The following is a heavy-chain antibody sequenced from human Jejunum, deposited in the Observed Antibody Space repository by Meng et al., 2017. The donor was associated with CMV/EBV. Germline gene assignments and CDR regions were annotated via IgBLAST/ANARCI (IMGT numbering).Heavy chain of an antibody. J-gene: IGHJ4*02. D-gene: IGHD6-25*01. Sequence: QVQLVGSGGGLVKPGGSLRLSCATSGFIFSDYYMTWIRQAPGKGLESVSYISGTSTYTNYADSVKGRFTISRDNARNSLHLQMNNLSAEDTAIYYCTRDPRLADYWGQGTLVTVSS. CDR1: GFIFSDYY. CDR2: ISGTSTYT. V-gene: IGHV3-11*05. CDR3: TRDPRLADY.